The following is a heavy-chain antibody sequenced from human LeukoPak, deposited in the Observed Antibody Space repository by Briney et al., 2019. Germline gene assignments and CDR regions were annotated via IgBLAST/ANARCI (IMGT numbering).Heavy chain of an antibody. Sequence: SQTLSLTCTVSGGSISSGGYYWSWIRQHPGKGLEWIGYIYYSGSTYYNPSLKSRVTISVDTYKNQFSLKLSSVTAADTAVYYCARDVEQQLVRMGWFDPWGQGTLVTVSS. J-gene: IGHJ5*02. D-gene: IGHD6-13*01. V-gene: IGHV4-31*03. CDR3: ARDVEQQLVRMGWFDP. CDR1: GGSISSGGYY. CDR2: IYYSGST.